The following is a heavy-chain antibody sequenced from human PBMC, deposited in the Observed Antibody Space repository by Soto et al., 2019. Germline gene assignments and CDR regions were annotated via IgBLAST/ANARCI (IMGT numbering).Heavy chain of an antibody. CDR1: GYTFTSYA. CDR2: INAGNGNT. Sequence: ASVKVSCKASGYTFTSYAMHWVRQAPGQRLEWMGWINAGNGNTKSSQKFQGRVTITRDTSASTAYMELSSLRSEDTAVYYCARDNLGIAVAHDAFDIWGKATIVTISS. J-gene: IGHJ3*02. V-gene: IGHV1-3*01. CDR3: ARDNLGIAVAHDAFDI. D-gene: IGHD6-19*01.